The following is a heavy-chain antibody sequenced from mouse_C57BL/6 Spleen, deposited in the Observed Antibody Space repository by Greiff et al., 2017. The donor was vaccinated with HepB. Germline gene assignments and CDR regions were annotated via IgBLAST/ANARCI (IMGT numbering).Heavy chain of an antibody. CDR2: INPNNGGT. Sequence: EVQLQQSGPELVKPGASVKMSCKASGYTFTDYNMHWVKQSHGKSLEWIGYINPNNGGTSYNQKFKGKATLTVNKSSSTAYMELRSLTSEDSAVYYCAMTAQATWWFAYWGQGTLVTVSA. D-gene: IGHD3-2*02. CDR1: GYTFTDYN. CDR3: AMTAQATWWFAY. V-gene: IGHV1-22*01. J-gene: IGHJ3*01.